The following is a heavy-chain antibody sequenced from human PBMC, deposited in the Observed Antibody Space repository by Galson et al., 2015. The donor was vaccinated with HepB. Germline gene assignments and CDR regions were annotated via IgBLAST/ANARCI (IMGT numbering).Heavy chain of an antibody. CDR2: IIPILGIA. CDR3: ARDLGVSTVTPYLDAFDI. CDR1: GGTFSSYT. J-gene: IGHJ3*02. V-gene: IGHV1-69*04. D-gene: IGHD4-17*01. Sequence: SVKVSCKASGGTFSSYTISWVRQAPGQGLEWMGRIIPILGIANYAQKFQGRVTITADKSTSTAYMELSSLRSEDTAVYYCARDLGVSTVTPYLDAFDIWGQGTMVTVSS.